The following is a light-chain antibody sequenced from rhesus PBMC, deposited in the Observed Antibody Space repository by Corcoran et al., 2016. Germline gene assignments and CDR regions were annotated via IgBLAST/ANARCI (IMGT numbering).Light chain of an antibody. Sequence: DTQMIQSPSSLSVSVGDRVTITCRTSENVNNSLNWYQQKPGKAAKLLIYKASTLQSGVPSRFSGSGSGTVYTFAFISLQSEYIATYYSQHNYGTPFTFGPGTKLDIK. V-gene: IGKV1-74*01. CDR2: KAS. CDR1: ENVNNS. CDR3: QHNYGTPFT. J-gene: IGKJ3*01.